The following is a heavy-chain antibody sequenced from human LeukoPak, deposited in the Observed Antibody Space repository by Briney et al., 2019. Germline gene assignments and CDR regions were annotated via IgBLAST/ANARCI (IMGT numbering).Heavy chain of an antibody. D-gene: IGHD6-6*01. CDR3: ARGPNSNWSGLDF. Sequence: QTGGSLRLSCTASGLSFSGHWMHWARQLPGKGLVWVSRIGPTGSTTSYADSVKGRFTVSRDNAKNTLYLQVNNLRAEDTAVYYCARGPNSNWSGLDFWGQGTLLTVFS. CDR2: IGPTGSTT. V-gene: IGHV3-74*01. J-gene: IGHJ4*02. CDR1: GLSFSGHW.